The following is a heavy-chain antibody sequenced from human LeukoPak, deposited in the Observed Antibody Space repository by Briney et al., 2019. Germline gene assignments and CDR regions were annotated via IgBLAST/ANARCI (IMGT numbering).Heavy chain of an antibody. Sequence: GGSLRLSCSASGFTFGSYWMNWVRQAPGKGPEGVANIKQDGSEINYVDSVKGRFIISRDNAKKSLYLQMNSRRVDDTAVYYCAGGSGWITGDWGHGTLVTVSS. CDR3: AGGSGWITGD. CDR1: GFTFGSYW. V-gene: IGHV3-7*03. D-gene: IGHD1-14*01. J-gene: IGHJ4*01. CDR2: IKQDGSEI.